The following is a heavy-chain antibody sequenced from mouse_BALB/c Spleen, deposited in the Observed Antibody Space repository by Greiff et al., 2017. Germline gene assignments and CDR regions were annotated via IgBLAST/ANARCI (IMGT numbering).Heavy chain of an antibody. CDR2: ISNKANGYTT. J-gene: IGHJ3*01. V-gene: IGHV7-3*02. D-gene: IGHD2-4*01. CDR3: ALRYDYAWFAY. CDR1: GFTFTDYY. Sequence: EVKLVESGGGLVQPGGSLRLSCATSGFTFTDYYMSWVRQPPGKALEWLGFISNKANGYTTEYSVSVKGRFTISRDNSQSILYLQMNTLRAEDSASYDRALRYDYAWFAYWGQGTLVTVSA.